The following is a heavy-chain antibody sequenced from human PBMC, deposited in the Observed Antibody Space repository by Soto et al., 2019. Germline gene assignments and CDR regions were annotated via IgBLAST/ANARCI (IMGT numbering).Heavy chain of an antibody. D-gene: IGHD5-18*01. Sequence: ASVKVSCKASGYTFTGYYVHGVRQAPGQGLEGMGWINPNSGGTNYAQKFQGRVTMTRDTSISTAYMELSRRRSDETAVYYCARAHGQARIQLWGGEYYYGMDVWGQGTTVTVSS. J-gene: IGHJ6*02. CDR3: ARAHGQARIQLWGGEYYYGMDV. V-gene: IGHV1-2*02. CDR1: GYTFTGYY. CDR2: INPNSGGT.